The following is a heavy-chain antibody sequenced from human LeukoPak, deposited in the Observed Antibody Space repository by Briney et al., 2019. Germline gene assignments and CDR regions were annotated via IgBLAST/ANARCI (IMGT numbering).Heavy chain of an antibody. CDR2: ISYDGSNK. CDR1: GFTFSSYG. D-gene: IGHD6-13*01. CDR3: AKVLSIAAADSYNWFDP. V-gene: IGHV3-30*18. J-gene: IGHJ5*02. Sequence: PGRSLRLSCAASGFTFSSYGMHWVRQAPGKGLEWVAVISYDGSNKYYADSVKGRFTISRDNSKNTLYLQMNSLRAEDTAVYYSAKVLSIAAADSYNWFDPWGQGTLVTVSS.